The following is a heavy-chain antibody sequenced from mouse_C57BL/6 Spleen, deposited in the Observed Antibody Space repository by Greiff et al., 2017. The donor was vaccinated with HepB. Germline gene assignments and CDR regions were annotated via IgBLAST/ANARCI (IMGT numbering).Heavy chain of an antibody. J-gene: IGHJ2*01. V-gene: IGHV1-15*01. Sequence: QVQLQQSGAELVRPGASVTLSCKASGYTFTDYEMHWVKQTPVHGLEWIGAIDPETGGTAYNQKFKGKAILTADKSSSTAYMERRSLTSEDSAVYYCTGTTVVFRYYFDYWGQGTTLTVSS. CDR3: TGTTVVFRYYFDY. CDR2: IDPETGGT. D-gene: IGHD1-1*01. CDR1: GYTFTDYE.